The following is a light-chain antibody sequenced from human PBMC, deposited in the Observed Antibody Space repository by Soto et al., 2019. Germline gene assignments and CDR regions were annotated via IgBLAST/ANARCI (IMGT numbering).Light chain of an antibody. Sequence: EIVMTQSPATLSVSPGERATLSCRASQSVNIYLAWYQQKPGQAPRLLIFGASSRATGIPARFSGSGSGTEFNLTISSLQSEDFATYYCQQGYSTPWTFGQGTKVEIK. CDR1: QSVNIY. CDR3: QQGYSTPWT. CDR2: GAS. J-gene: IGKJ1*01. V-gene: IGKV3D-15*01.